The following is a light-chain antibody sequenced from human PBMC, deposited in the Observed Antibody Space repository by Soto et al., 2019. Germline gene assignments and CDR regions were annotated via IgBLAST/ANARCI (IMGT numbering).Light chain of an antibody. CDR2: GAS. CDR1: QSVSSSY. Sequence: EIVLTQSPGILSLSPGERATLSCRASQSVSSSYLAWYQQKPGQAPRLLIYGASSRATGIPDRFSGSGSGTDFTLTISRLEPEDFAVYYCQQYGSSITFGQGTKVDI. CDR3: QQYGSSIT. J-gene: IGKJ1*01. V-gene: IGKV3-20*01.